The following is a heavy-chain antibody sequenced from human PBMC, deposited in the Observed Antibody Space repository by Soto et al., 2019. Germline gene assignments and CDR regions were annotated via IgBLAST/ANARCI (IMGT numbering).Heavy chain of an antibody. D-gene: IGHD2-21*02. CDR1: GYTCIDYD. CDR2: IRPYNGQP. Sequence: VQLVQYGGEVKKPGASVKVSCKASGYTCIDYDISWVRLAPGQGLEWMGWIRPYNGQPKYAQKFQGRVTMTSDTSTSTAYMELRSLRSDDTAVYYCARDPGGATVLDPWGQGTLVTVSS. V-gene: IGHV1-18*01. J-gene: IGHJ5*02. CDR3: ARDPGGATVLDP.